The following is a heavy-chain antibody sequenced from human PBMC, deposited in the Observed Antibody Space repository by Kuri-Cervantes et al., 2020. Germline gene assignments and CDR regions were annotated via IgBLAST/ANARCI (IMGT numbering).Heavy chain of an antibody. V-gene: IGHV3-73*01. D-gene: IGHD3-9*01. CDR3: FAFYDIPK. J-gene: IGHJ4*02. CDR2: IRSRSNNYAT. CDR1: GFTFSGSA. Sequence: GESLKISCAASGFTFSGSAMHWVRQASGKGLEWVGRIRSRSNNYATAYAASVKGRFTISRDDSKSTAYLQMNSLKTEDSAVYYCFAFYDIPKWGQGTLVTVSS.